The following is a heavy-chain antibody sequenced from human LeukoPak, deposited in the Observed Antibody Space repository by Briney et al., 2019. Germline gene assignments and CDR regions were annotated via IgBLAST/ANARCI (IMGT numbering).Heavy chain of an antibody. D-gene: IGHD1-14*01. Sequence: GGSLLLSCAASGFTFSNYWMSWVRQPAGEGLEWVANINQNGGETYYVDSVKGRFTISRDNAKNSLYLQMNSLRAEDTAVYYCATPPSDRGTSPGFYFHYWGQGALVTVSS. V-gene: IGHV3-7*01. CDR1: GFTFSNYW. CDR3: ATPPSDRGTSPGFYFHY. J-gene: IGHJ4*02. CDR2: INQNGGET.